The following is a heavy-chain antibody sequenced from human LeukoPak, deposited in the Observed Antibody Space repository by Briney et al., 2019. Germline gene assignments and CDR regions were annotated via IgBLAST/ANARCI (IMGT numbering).Heavy chain of an antibody. V-gene: IGHV4-34*01. Sequence: SETLSLTCAVYGGSFSGYYWSWICQPPGKGLEWIGEINHSGSTNYNPSLKSRVTISVDTSKNQFSLKLSSVTAADTAVYYCARTKILNSSSWYLGPNWFDPWGQGTLVTVSS. CDR1: GGSFSGYY. D-gene: IGHD6-13*01. J-gene: IGHJ5*02. CDR2: INHSGST. CDR3: ARTKILNSSSWYLGPNWFDP.